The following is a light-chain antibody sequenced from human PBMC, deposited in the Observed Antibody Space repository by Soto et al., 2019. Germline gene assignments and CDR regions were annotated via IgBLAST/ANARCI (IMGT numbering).Light chain of an antibody. CDR2: GAS. V-gene: IGKV3-15*01. CDR3: HQYNNWPRT. J-gene: IGKJ1*01. Sequence: EIVMTQSPATLSVSPGERATLSCRASQSVSSNLAWYQQKPGQAPRLLIYGASTRATGIPARFSGSGSATEFTLTISSLQSEDFAVYYCHQYNNWPRTFGQGTKVDIK. CDR1: QSVSSN.